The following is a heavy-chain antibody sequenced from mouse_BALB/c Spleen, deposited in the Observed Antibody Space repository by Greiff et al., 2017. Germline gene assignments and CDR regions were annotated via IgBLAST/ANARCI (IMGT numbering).Heavy chain of an antibody. D-gene: IGHD1-1*01. CDR2: IDPFNGGT. CDR1: GYSFTSYY. J-gene: IGHJ3*01. Sequence: VVEPGASVKISCKASGYSFTSYYMHWVKQSHGKSLEWIGYIDPFNGGTSYNQKFKGKATLTVDKSSSTAYMHLSSLTSEDSAVYYCARHDTGFAYWGQGTLVTVSA. V-gene: IGHV1S135*01. CDR3: ARHDTGFAY.